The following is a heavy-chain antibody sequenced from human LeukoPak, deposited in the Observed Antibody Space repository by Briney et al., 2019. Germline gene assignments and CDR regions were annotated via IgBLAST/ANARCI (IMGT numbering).Heavy chain of an antibody. CDR3: VRDLYYYNCSGYDWFPDY. V-gene: IGHV1-46*01. D-gene: IGHD3-22*01. J-gene: IGHJ4*02. CDR2: INPSGGNT. CDR1: VYTFTSYY. Sequence: ASVKVSCKASVYTFTSYYMHWVQQAPGQGLEWMGIINPSGGNTSYAQKFQGRVTMTRDMSTSTVYMELSSLRSEDTGVHCCVRDLYYYNCSGYDWFPDYWGQGTLVTVSS.